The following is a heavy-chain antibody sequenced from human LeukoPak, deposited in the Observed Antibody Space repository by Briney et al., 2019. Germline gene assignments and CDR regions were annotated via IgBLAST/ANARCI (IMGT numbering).Heavy chain of an antibody. CDR3: ARPPVSGLIDGFDI. V-gene: IGHV4-39*01. CDR2: ISSTGTP. J-gene: IGHJ3*02. D-gene: IGHD3-10*01. Sequence: SETLSLTCTVSGGSITMTDYYWGWIRLPPGKGLEWIGTISSTGTPYYNPSLQSRVTISVDKSKNQFSLKLTSVTAADTAVYYCARPPVSGLIDGFDIWGQGTMVTVSS. CDR1: GGSITMTDYY.